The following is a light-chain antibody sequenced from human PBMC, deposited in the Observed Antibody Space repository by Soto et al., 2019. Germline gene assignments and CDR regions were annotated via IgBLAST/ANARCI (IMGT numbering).Light chain of an antibody. CDR3: TSYAGSNIGV. Sequence: QSALTQPASVSGSPGQSITISCTGTSSDVGGYKYVSWYQQYPGKAPKLMIYEVSKRPSGVPDRFSGSKSGNTASLTVSGLQAEDEADYYCTSYAGSNIGVFGGGTKVTVL. V-gene: IGLV2-8*01. CDR2: EVS. J-gene: IGLJ3*02. CDR1: SSDVGGYKY.